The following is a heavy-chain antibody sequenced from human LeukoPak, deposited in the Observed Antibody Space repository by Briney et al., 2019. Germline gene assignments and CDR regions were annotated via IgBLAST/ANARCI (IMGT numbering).Heavy chain of an antibody. CDR2: IYYSGST. Sequence: SETLSLTCTVSGGSISSYYWSWIRQPPGKGLEWIGYIYYSGSTNYNPSLKSRVTISVDTSKNQFSLKLSSVTAADTAVYYCARVGPKGQQLAGGGWEYYYYYYMDVWGKGTTVTVSS. CDR3: ARVGPKGQQLAGGGWEYYYYYYMDV. D-gene: IGHD6-13*01. J-gene: IGHJ6*03. CDR1: GGSISSYY. V-gene: IGHV4-59*01.